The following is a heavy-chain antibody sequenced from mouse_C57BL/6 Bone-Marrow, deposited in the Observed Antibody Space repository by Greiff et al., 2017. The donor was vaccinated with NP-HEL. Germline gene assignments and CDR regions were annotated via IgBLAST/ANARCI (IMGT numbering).Heavy chain of an antibody. V-gene: IGHV5-17*01. CDR1: GFTFSDYG. Sequence: EVKLVESGGGLVKPGGSLKLSCAASGFTFSDYGMHWVRQAPEKGLEWVAYISSGSSTIYYADTVKGRFTISRDNAKNTLFLQMTSLRSEDTAMYYCARFGSSYVGYFDVWGTGTTVTVSS. CDR2: ISSGSSTI. J-gene: IGHJ1*03. D-gene: IGHD1-1*01. CDR3: ARFGSSYVGYFDV.